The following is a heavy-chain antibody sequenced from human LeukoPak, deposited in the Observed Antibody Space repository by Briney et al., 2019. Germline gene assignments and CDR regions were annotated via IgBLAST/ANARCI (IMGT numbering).Heavy chain of an antibody. J-gene: IGHJ5*02. CDR2: ISAYNGNT. Sequence: ASVKVSCKASGYTFTSYGMSWVRQAPGQGLEWMGWISAYNGNTNYAQKLQGRVTMTKDTSTSTAYMELRSLRSDDTAVYSCARVNEQVLRNCFDPWGQGALATVSS. CDR3: ARVNEQVLRNCFDP. D-gene: IGHD6-13*01. V-gene: IGHV1-18*01. CDR1: GYTFTSYG.